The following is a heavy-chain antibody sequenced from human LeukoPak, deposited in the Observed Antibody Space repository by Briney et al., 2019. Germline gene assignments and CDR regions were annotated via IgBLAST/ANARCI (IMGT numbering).Heavy chain of an antibody. CDR2: IYYSGST. J-gene: IGHJ6*03. D-gene: IGHD3-10*01. CDR1: GGSISSYY. CDR3: ARITVRGVILYYYYYMDV. Sequence: SETLSLTCTVSGGSISSYYWSWIRQPPGKGLEWIGYIYYSGSTNYNPSLKSRVTISVDTSKNQFSLKLSSVTAADTAVYYCARITVRGVILYYYYYMDVWGKGTTVTVSS. V-gene: IGHV4-59*01.